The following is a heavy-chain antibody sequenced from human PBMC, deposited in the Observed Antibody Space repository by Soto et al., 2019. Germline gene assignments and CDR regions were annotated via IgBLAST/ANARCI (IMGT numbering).Heavy chain of an antibody. V-gene: IGHV1-69*13. CDR3: VRESRYCSGGSCYFLPGIDY. J-gene: IGHJ4*02. CDR1: GGTFSSYA. CDR2: IVPIVDTS. D-gene: IGHD2-15*01. Sequence: SVKVSCKTSGGTFSSYAISWVRQAPGQGLEWMGGIVPIVDTSTYAQKFQGRVTITADESTSTVYMELSSLRSDDTAVYYCVRESRYCSGGSCYFLPGIDYWGQGTLVTVSS.